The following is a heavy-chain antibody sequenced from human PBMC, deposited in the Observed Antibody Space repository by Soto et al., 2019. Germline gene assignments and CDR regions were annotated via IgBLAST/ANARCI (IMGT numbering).Heavy chain of an antibody. CDR2: ISGSGGST. J-gene: IGHJ4*02. CDR3: AKDLRVRQQLSYFDY. V-gene: IGHV3-23*01. D-gene: IGHD6-13*01. CDR1: GFTFIDHA. Sequence: PGVSLRLPCAASGFTFIDHAISRIRQAPGKGLEWVSAISGSGGSTYYADSVKGRFTISRDNSKNTLYLQMNSLRAEDTAVYYCAKDLRVRQQLSYFDYWGQGTLVTVSS.